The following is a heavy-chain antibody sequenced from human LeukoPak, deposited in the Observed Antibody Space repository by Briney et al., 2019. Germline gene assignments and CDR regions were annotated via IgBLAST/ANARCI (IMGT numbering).Heavy chain of an antibody. CDR1: GFTFSSYA. D-gene: IGHD6-19*01. J-gene: IGHJ4*02. CDR2: ISGSGGST. CDR3: AKVYSGWYHFYFDY. V-gene: IGHV3-23*01. Sequence: GGSLRLSCAASGFTFSSYAMSWVRQAPGKGLEWVSAISGSGGSTYYADSVKGRFTISRDNSKNTLYLQMNSLRAEDTAVHYCAKVYSGWYHFYFDYWGQGTLVTVSS.